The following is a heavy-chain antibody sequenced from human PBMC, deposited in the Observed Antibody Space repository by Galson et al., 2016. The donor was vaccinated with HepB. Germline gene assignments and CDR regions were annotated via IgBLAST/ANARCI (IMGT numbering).Heavy chain of an antibody. V-gene: IGHV4-34*01. CDR1: GGSISSNY. CDR3: ARDYGDFPNYYYYGMDV. Sequence: LSLTCTVSGGSISSNYWSWIRQPPGKGLEWIGEINHSGRTNYNPSLKSRVTISVDTSKNQFSLKLSSVTAADTAVYYCARDYGDFPNYYYYGMDVWGQGTTVTVSS. CDR2: INHSGRT. J-gene: IGHJ6*02. D-gene: IGHD4-17*01.